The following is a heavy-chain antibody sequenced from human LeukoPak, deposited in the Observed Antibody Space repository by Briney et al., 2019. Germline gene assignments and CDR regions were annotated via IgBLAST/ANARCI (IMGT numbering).Heavy chain of an antibody. CDR3: AKDEVGYVGY. CDR2: ISYDGSNK. CDR1: GFTSSSYG. Sequence: GRSVRLFCAASGFTSSSYGMHWVRQAPGKGLEGVAVISYDGSNKYYADSVKGRFTISRDNSKNTLYLQMNSLRAEDTAVYYCAKDEVGYVGYWGQGTLVTVSS. D-gene: IGHD2-8*01. J-gene: IGHJ4*02. V-gene: IGHV3-30*18.